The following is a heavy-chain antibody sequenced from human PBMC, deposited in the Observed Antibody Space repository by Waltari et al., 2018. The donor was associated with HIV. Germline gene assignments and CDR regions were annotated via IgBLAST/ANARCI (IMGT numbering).Heavy chain of an antibody. J-gene: IGHJ4*02. V-gene: IGHV4-39*01. CDR2: IYYSGST. D-gene: IGHD5-18*01. Sequence: QLQLQESGPGLVKPSETLSLTCTVSGGSISSSSYYWGWIRQPPGKGLECSGSIYYSGSTYYNPSLKSRVTISVDTAKNQFSLKLSSVPAADTAVYYCASWGTDTAMVIDYWGQGTLVTVSS. CDR1: GGSISSSSYY. CDR3: ASWGTDTAMVIDY.